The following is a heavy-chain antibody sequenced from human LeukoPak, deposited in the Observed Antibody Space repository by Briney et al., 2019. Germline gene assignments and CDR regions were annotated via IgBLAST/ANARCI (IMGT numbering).Heavy chain of an antibody. CDR3: ARALYYGMDV. V-gene: IGHV1-46*01. Sequence: ASVKVSCKASGGTFSSYAISWVRQAPGQGLEWMVIINPSGGNTSYAQKFQGRVTLTRDTSTSTVYMELSSLRSDDTAVYYCARALYYGMDVWGQGTTVTVSS. CDR2: INPSGGNT. J-gene: IGHJ6*02. CDR1: GGTFSSYA.